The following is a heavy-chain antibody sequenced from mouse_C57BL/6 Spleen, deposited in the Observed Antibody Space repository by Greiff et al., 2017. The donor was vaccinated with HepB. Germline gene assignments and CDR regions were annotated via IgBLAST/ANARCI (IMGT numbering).Heavy chain of an antibody. CDR2: INPGSGGT. J-gene: IGHJ1*03. CDR3: AREFGYGSNWYFDV. Sequence: QVQLKESGAELVRPGTSVKVSCKASGYAFTNYLIEWVKQRPGQGLEWIGVINPGSGGTNYNEKFKGKATLTADKSSSTAYMQLSSLTSEDSAVYFCAREFGYGSNWYFDVWGTGTTVTVSS. D-gene: IGHD1-1*01. V-gene: IGHV1-54*01. CDR1: GYAFTNYL.